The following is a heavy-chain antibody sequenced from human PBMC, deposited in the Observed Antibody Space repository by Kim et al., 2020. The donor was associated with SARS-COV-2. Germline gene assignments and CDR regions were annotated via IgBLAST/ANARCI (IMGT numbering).Heavy chain of an antibody. D-gene: IGHD3-10*01. CDR3: ARVRGVIDYYYYGMDV. V-gene: IGHV3-74*01. Sequence: SVKGRFTISRDNAKNTLYLQMNSRRAEDTAVYYCARVRGVIDYYYYGMDVWGQGTTVTVSS. J-gene: IGHJ6*02.